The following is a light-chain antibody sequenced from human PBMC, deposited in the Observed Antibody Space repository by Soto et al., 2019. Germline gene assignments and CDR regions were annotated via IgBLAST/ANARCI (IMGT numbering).Light chain of an antibody. Sequence: EIVLTQSPGTLSLSPGERATLSFGASQSVSNNNLAWYQQKPGQAPRLLIYGAFSRATGIPDRFSGSGSGTDFTLIISRLEPEDFAVYFCQQYARTPGTFGQGTKVDIK. J-gene: IGKJ1*01. CDR3: QQYARTPGT. V-gene: IGKV3-20*01. CDR1: QSVSNNN. CDR2: GAF.